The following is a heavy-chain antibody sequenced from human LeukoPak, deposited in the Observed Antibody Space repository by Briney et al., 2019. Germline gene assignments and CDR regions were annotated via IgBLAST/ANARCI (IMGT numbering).Heavy chain of an antibody. Sequence: GSLRLSCVASGFSFSRSWMIWVRQAPGKGLEWVADIKLDGTEQYYGDSVEGRFTISRDNARMSLFLQMNSLRAEDTAVYYCAKGVLEWLLYEGYYFDYWGQGTLVTVSS. CDR3: AKGVLEWLLYEGYYFDY. CDR1: GFSFSRSW. J-gene: IGHJ4*02. V-gene: IGHV3-7*03. CDR2: IKLDGTEQ. D-gene: IGHD3-3*01.